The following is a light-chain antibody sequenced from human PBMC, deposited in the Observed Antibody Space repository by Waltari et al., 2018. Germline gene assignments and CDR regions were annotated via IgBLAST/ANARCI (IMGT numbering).Light chain of an antibody. V-gene: IGLV4-69*01. CDR3: QTGGHGTWV. Sequence: QLVLTQSPSASASLGASVKLTCTLSSVHSPNIIAWLHQQPEKGPRYLMNVNSDGSSGAERYLTISSLQSEDEADYYCQTGGHGTWVFGGGTRLTVL. CDR2: VNSDG. CDR1: SVHSPNI. J-gene: IGLJ3*02.